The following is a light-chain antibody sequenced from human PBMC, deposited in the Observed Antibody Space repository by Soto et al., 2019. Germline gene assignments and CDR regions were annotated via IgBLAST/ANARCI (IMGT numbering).Light chain of an antibody. J-gene: IGKJ1*01. CDR1: QSVSNY. V-gene: IGKV1-5*01. CDR3: QQYNSYSWT. CDR2: DAA. Sequence: DIPITQAPSTLSASMGDRITITCRASQSVSNYLAWYQQKPGKAPKPLIYDAASLESGVPSRFSGSGSGTDFTLSISSLQPDDVGTYYCQQYNSYSWTFGQVT.